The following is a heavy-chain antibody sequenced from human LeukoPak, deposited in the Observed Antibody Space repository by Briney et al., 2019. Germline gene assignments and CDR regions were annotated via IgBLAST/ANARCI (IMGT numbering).Heavy chain of an antibody. CDR1: GYIFTGYY. D-gene: IGHD2-2*01. CDR2: INPNSGDT. Sequence: ASVKVSCKASGYIFTGYYMHWVRQAPGQGLEWMGWINPNSGDTNYAQKFQGRVTMTRDTSISTAYMELSRLRSDDTAVYYCARVECSSTSCLFDYWGQGTLVTVSS. CDR3: ARVECSSTSCLFDY. V-gene: IGHV1-2*02. J-gene: IGHJ4*02.